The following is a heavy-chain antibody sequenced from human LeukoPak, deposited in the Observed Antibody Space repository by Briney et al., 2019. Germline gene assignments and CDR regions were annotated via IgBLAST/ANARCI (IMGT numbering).Heavy chain of an antibody. V-gene: IGHV1-69*05. CDR3: ARDRRYYDSSGSNWFDP. J-gene: IGHJ5*02. Sequence: SVKVSCKASGGTFSSYAISWVRQAPGQGREWMGRIIPIFGTANYAQKFQGRVTITTDESTSTAYMELSSLRSEDTAVYYCARDRRYYDSSGSNWFDPWGQGTLVTVSS. CDR2: IIPIFGTA. D-gene: IGHD3-22*01. CDR1: GGTFSSYA.